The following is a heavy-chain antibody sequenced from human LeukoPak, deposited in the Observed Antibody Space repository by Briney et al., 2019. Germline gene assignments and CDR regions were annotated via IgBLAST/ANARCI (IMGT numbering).Heavy chain of an antibody. CDR2: LSYDGCKK. J-gene: IGHJ4*02. V-gene: IGHV3-30*18. CDR3: AKLGFDSSGSTRVVGY. D-gene: IGHD3-22*01. Sequence: GGSLRLSCAGSGFFFGSYAMHWVRQAPGKGLQWVAFLSYDGCKKYYADSVKGRFTISRDNSMNTLDLQMNSLRPEDTAVYYCAKLGFDSSGSTRVVGYWGQGTLVTVYS. CDR1: GFFFGSYA.